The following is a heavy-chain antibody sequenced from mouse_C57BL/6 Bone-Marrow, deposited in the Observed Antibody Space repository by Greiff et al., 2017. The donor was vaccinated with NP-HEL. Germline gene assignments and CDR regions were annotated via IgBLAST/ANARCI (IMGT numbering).Heavy chain of an antibody. CDR2: ISSGGSYT. CDR1: GFTFSSYG. V-gene: IGHV5-6*01. CDR3: ARHPYYYGSSYWYFDV. J-gene: IGHJ1*03. Sequence: EVKVVESGGDLVKPGGSLKLSCAASGFTFSSYGMSWVRQTPDKRLEWVATISSGGSYTYSPDRVKGRFTISRDNAKNTLYLQMSSLKSEDTAMYYCARHPYYYGSSYWYFDVWGTGTTVTVSS. D-gene: IGHD1-1*01.